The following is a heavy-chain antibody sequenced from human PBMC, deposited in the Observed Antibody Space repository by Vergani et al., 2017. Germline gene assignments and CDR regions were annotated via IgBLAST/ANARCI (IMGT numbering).Heavy chain of an antibody. Sequence: RLVQSGGGLAHPGGSLRLSCAASGFTLSSYWMSWVRQAPGKGLEWVANIKQDGSEKSYGDSVKGRFSVSRDNAKNSLYLQMSSLRADDTAVYYCASVDTRRGNNRWGQGTLVTVSS. D-gene: IGHD5-18*01. J-gene: IGHJ4*02. CDR3: ASVDTRRGNNR. CDR1: GFTLSSYW. CDR2: IKQDGSEK. V-gene: IGHV3-7*01.